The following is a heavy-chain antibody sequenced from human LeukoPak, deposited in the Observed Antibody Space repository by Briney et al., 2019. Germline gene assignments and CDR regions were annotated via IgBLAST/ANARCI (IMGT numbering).Heavy chain of an antibody. CDR1: GYTFTGYY. Sequence: ASVKVSCKASGYTFTGYYMHWARQAPGQGLEWMGWINPNSGGTNYAQEFQGWVTMTRDTSISTAYMELSRLRSDDTAVYYCAREGRSGSFDFDYWGQGTLVTVSS. J-gene: IGHJ4*02. CDR3: AREGRSGSFDFDY. D-gene: IGHD1-26*01. CDR2: INPNSGGT. V-gene: IGHV1-2*04.